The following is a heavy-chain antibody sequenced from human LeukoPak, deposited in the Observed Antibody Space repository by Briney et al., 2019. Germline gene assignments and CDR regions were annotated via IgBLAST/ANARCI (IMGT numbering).Heavy chain of an antibody. V-gene: IGHV3-23*01. Sequence: SGGSLRLSCTASGFTFSSHAMTWVRQAPGKGLEWVSSITGSGGSTFYAASVKGRFTISRDNSKNTLYLQMYNLRAEDTAVYYCAKLGISDGIDYWGQGTLVTVSS. CDR2: ITGSGGST. CDR3: AKLGISDGIDY. CDR1: GFTFSSHA. J-gene: IGHJ4*02. D-gene: IGHD3-16*01.